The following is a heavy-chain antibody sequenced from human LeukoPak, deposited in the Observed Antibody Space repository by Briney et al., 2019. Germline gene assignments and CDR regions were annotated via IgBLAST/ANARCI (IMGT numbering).Heavy chain of an antibody. CDR3: AKDRSGGGDYYFGMDV. V-gene: IGHV3-23*01. Sequence: QTGGSLRLSCAASGFTFSSYAMSWVRQAPGKGLEWVSSISGSGGSTYYADSVKGRFTISRDNSQNTLYLQMNSLRAEDTAVYYCAKDRSGGGDYYFGMDVWGPGTTVTVSS. D-gene: IGHD6-19*01. J-gene: IGHJ6*02. CDR2: ISGSGGST. CDR1: GFTFSSYA.